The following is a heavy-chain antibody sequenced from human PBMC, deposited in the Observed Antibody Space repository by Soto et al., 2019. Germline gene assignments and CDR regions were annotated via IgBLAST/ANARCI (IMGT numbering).Heavy chain of an antibody. J-gene: IGHJ5*02. CDR1: GYTFTSYG. D-gene: IGHD6-13*01. CDR3: VRRNVSATGIDCFDP. CDR2: INAANGDT. Sequence: ASVKVSCKASGYTFTSYGIHWVRQAPGQRLEWMGWINAANGDTKYSPKPQGRVTITRDTSASTAYMELSTLRYEDTAVYYCVRRNVSATGIDCFDPRGQGTLGTVSS. V-gene: IGHV1-3*01.